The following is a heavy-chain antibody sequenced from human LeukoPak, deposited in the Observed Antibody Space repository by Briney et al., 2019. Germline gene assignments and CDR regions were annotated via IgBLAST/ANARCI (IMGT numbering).Heavy chain of an antibody. CDR1: GFTVSSNY. V-gene: IGHV3-53*01. CDR2: IYNDGGT. Sequence: SGGSLGPSCAASGFTVSSNYMNWVRQAPGKGLEWVSVIYNDGGTYYADSVKGRFTISRDNSKNTLYLQMNSLRAEDTAVYYCGTSRSRTSGFDYWGQGTLVTVSS. J-gene: IGHJ4*02. D-gene: IGHD2-8*02. CDR3: GTSRSRTSGFDY.